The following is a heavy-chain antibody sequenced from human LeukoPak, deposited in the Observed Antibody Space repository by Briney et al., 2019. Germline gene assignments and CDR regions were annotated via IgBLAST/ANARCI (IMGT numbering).Heavy chain of an antibody. CDR1: GYTFTSYY. CDR3: ARLRKSGYCSSTSCSRQARYYYYSGMDV. J-gene: IGHJ6*02. D-gene: IGHD2-2*03. V-gene: IGHV1-46*01. CDR2: INPSGGST. Sequence: ASVKVSCKASGYTFTSYYMHWVRQAPGQGLEWMGIINPSGGSTSYAQKFQGRVTMTRDTSTSTVYMELRSLRSEDTAADYCARLRKSGYCSSTSCSRQARYYYYSGMDVWGQGPTVPVSS.